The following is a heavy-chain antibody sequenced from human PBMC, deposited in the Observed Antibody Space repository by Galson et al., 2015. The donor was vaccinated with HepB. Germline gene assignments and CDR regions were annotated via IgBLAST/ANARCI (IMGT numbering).Heavy chain of an antibody. CDR1: GHTFSSNA. D-gene: IGHD6-19*01. CDR2: IIPIFGTA. J-gene: IGHJ4*02. CDR3: ARDDVIAVAGTVQ. Sequence: SVKVSCKASGHTFSSNAISWVRQAPGQGLEWIGNIIPIFGTATYAQKFQGRLTITADESTTTAYMELSSLKSEDTAVYYCARDDVIAVAGTVQWGQGTLVTVSS. V-gene: IGHV1-69*13.